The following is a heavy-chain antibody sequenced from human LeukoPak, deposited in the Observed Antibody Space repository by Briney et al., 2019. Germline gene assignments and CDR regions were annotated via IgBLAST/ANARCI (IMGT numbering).Heavy chain of an antibody. CDR3: ARGGYCSGGSCYPAMDV. D-gene: IGHD2-15*01. CDR2: ISSSSSTI. CDR1: GFTFSSYT. J-gene: IGHJ6*02. V-gene: IGHV3-48*02. Sequence: GGSLRLSCAASGFTFSSYTMNWVRQTPGKGPEWVSYISSSSSTIYYADSVKGRFTISRDNAKNSQYLQMNSLRDEDTAVYYCARGGYCSGGSCYPAMDVWGQGTTVTVSS.